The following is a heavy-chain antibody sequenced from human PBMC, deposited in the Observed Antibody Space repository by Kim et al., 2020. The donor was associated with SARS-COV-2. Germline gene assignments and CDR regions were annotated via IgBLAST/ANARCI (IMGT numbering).Heavy chain of an antibody. CDR1: GFTFSSYD. CDR2: IGTAGDT. D-gene: IGHD5-12*01. J-gene: IGHJ4*02. V-gene: IGHV3-13*04. Sequence: GGSLRLSCAASGFTFSSYDMHWVRQATGKGLEWVSAIGTAGDTYYPGSVKGRFTISRENAKNSLYLQMNSLRAGDTAVYYCARVSGRDGYNRGYDYWGQGTLVTVSS. CDR3: ARVSGRDGYNRGYDY.